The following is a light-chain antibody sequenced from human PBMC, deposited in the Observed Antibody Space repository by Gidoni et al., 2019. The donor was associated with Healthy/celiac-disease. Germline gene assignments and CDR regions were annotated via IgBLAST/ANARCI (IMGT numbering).Light chain of an antibody. V-gene: IGKV1-6*01. J-gene: IGKJ3*01. Sequence: AIQMTQSPSSLSASVGDRVTITCRASQGIRNDLGWYHQKPGKAPKLLIYAASSLQSGVPSRFSGSGSGTDFTLTISSLQPEDFATYYCLQDYNYPFTFXPXTKVDIK. CDR3: LQDYNYPFT. CDR1: QGIRND. CDR2: AAS.